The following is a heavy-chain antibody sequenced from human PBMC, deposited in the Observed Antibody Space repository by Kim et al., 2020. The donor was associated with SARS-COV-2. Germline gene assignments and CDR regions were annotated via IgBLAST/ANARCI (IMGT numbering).Heavy chain of an antibody. J-gene: IGHJ6*01. CDR1: GFTFDDCA. V-gene: IGHV3-9*01. CDR3: AKDRGITAAAGSSYYYG. Sequence: GGSLRLSCAASGFTFDDCAMHWVRQAPGKGLEWVSGISWNSGSIGYADSVKGRFTISRDNAKNSLYLQMNSLRAEDTALYYCAKDRGITAAAGSSYYYG. CDR2: ISWNSGSI. D-gene: IGHD6-13*01.